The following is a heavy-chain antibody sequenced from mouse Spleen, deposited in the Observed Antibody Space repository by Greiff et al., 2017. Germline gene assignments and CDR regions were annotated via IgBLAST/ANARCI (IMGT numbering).Heavy chain of an antibody. V-gene: IGHV1-50*01. CDR1: GYTFTSYW. D-gene: IGHD1-1*01. CDR2: IDPSDSYT. Sequence: VQLQQSGAELVKPGASVKLSCKASGYTFTSYWMQWVKQRPGQGLEWIGEIDPSDSYTNYNQKFKGKATLTVDTSSSTAYMQLSSLTSEDSAVYYCARGGYYYGSSYPFDYWGQGTTLTVSS. CDR3: ARGGYYYGSSYPFDY. J-gene: IGHJ2*01.